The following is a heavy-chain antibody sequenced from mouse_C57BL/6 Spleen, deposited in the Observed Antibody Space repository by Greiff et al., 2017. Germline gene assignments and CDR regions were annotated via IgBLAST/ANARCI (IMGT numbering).Heavy chain of an antibody. D-gene: IGHD2-5*01. J-gene: IGHJ4*01. CDR1: GFTFSSYA. CDR3: ARDNSNYGDYAMDY. V-gene: IGHV5-4*01. CDR2: ISDGGSYT. Sequence: EVMLVESGGGLVKPGGSLKLSCAASGFTFSSYAMSWVRQTPEKRLEWVATISDGGSYTYYPDNVKGRFTISRDNAKNNLYLQMSHLKSEDTAMYYCARDNSNYGDYAMDYWGQGPSVTGSS.